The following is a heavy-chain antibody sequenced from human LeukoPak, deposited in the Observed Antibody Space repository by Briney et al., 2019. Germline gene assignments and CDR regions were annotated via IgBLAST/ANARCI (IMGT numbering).Heavy chain of an antibody. CDR2: IKQDGSET. CDR3: ARGGSGYSYGKIDS. J-gene: IGHJ4*02. CDR1: GFTFSNAW. Sequence: GGSLRLSCAASGFTFSNAWMSWVRQAPGKGLEWVANIKQDGSETYYGDSVKGRFTISRDNAKNSLYLQMNSLRDEDTAVYYCARGGSGYSYGKIDSWGQGILVTVSS. D-gene: IGHD5-18*01. V-gene: IGHV3-7*01.